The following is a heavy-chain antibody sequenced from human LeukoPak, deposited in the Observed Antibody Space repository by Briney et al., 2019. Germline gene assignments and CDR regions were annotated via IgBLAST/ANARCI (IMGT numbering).Heavy chain of an antibody. V-gene: IGHV4-30-4*02. CDR2: IYYSGST. D-gene: IGHD3-3*01. Sequence: SETLSLTCTVSGGSISSGDYYWSWIRQPPGKGLEWIGYIYYSGSTYYNPSLKSRVTISVDTSKNQFSLKLSSVTAADTAVYYCARAYYDFWSGSPIPMDVWGKGTTVTVSS. J-gene: IGHJ6*03. CDR1: GGSISSGDYY. CDR3: ARAYYDFWSGSPIPMDV.